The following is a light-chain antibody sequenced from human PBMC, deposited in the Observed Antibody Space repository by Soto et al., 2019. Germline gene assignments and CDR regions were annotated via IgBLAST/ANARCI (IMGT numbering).Light chain of an antibody. CDR3: QQSYSTPPIN. V-gene: IGKV1-39*01. Sequence: DIQMTQSPSSLSASVGDRVTITCRASQSISNYLNWYQQKPGKAPKLLIYAASRLQSGVPSRFSGSGSGTDFTLTIRSLQPEDFATYYCQQSYSTPPINCGQGTRREIK. CDR1: QSISNY. J-gene: IGKJ5*01. CDR2: AAS.